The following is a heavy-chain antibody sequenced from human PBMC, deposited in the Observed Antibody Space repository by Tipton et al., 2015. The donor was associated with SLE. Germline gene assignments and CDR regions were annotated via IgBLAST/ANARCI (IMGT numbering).Heavy chain of an antibody. J-gene: IGHJ4*02. CDR2: INHSGST. Sequence: TLSLTCAVYGGSFSGYYWSWIRQPPGKGLEWIGEINHSGSTNYNPSLKSRVTISVDTSKNQFSLNLSSVTAADTAVYYCARTPYYDFWSGYPYFDYWGQGTLVTVSS. D-gene: IGHD3-3*01. V-gene: IGHV4-34*01. CDR1: GGSFSGYY. CDR3: ARTPYYDFWSGYPYFDY.